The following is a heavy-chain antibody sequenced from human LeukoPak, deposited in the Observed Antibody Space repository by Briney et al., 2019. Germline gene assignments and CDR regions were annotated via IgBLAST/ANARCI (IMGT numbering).Heavy chain of an antibody. CDR2: IYDSGST. V-gene: IGHV4-59*01. Sequence: SETLSLTCAVYGGSFSGYYWSWIRQPPGKGLEWIGYIYDSGSTNYNPSLKSRVTISVDTSKNQFSLKLSSVTAADPAVFYCASLTTADAFDIWGQGTMVTVSS. D-gene: IGHD3-22*01. CDR1: GGSFSGYY. CDR3: ASLTTADAFDI. J-gene: IGHJ3*02.